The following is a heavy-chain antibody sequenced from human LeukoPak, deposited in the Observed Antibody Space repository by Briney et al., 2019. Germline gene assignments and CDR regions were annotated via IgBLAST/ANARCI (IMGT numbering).Heavy chain of an antibody. D-gene: IGHD6-13*01. V-gene: IGHV1-18*04. CDR1: GYTLTSYG. CDR2: ISAYNGNT. CDR3: AREPGIGNWFDP. J-gene: IGHJ5*02. Sequence: AASVKASCKASGYTLTSYGISWVRQAPGQGLEWMGWISAYNGNTNYAQKLQGRVTMTTDTSTSTAYMELRSLRSDDTAVYYCAREPGIGNWFDPWGQGTLVTVSS.